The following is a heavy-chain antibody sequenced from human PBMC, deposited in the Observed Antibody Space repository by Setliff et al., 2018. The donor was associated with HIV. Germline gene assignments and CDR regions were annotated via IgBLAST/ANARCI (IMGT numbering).Heavy chain of an antibody. D-gene: IGHD2-21*02. J-gene: IGHJ4*02. V-gene: IGHV3-48*01. CDR2: IGSDVSII. Sequence: GGSLRLSCVVSGVTFSIYSMAWVRQAPGKGLEWLSYIGSDVSIIFYGDSVKDRFTVSRDNAKNSLYLHMNNLRAEDTAVYYCASAGGGNSGTRWFDYWGRGALVTVSS. CDR3: ASAGGGNSGTRWFDY. CDR1: GVTFSIYS.